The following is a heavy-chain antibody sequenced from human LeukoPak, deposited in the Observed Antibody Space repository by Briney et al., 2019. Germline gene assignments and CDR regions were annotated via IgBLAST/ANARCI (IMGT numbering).Heavy chain of an antibody. Sequence: GGSLRLSCAASGFPINAYWMTWVRQAPGKGLEWLANIRQDGDTKYYVDSVKGRFTISRDNAMNSLYLQMNSLRAEDTAIYYCARSLPYGTTWYGRSDFWGQGTLVTVSS. CDR1: GFPINAYW. D-gene: IGHD6-13*01. J-gene: IGHJ4*02. V-gene: IGHV3-7*03. CDR3: ARSLPYGTTWYGRSDF. CDR2: IRQDGDTK.